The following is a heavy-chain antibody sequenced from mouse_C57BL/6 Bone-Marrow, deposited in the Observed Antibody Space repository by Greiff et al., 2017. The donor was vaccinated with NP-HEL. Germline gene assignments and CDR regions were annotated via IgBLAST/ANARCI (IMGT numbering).Heavy chain of an antibody. J-gene: IGHJ2*01. CDR1: GFTFSSYA. CDR2: ISDGGSYT. V-gene: IGHV5-4*01. CDR3: ARDWDYCDY. Sequence: EVKLVESGGGLVKPGGSLKLSCAASGFTFSSYAMSWVRQTPEKRLEWVATISDGGSYTYYPDNVKGRFTISRDNAKNNLYLQMSHLKAEDTARYYCARDWDYCDYWGQGTTLTVSS.